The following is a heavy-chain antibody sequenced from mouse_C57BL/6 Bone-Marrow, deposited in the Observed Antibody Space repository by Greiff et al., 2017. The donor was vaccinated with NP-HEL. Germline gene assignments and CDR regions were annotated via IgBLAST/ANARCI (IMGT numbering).Heavy chain of an antibody. Sequence: VQLQESGPELVKPGASVKISCKASGYAFSSSWMNWVKQRPGKGLEWIGRLYPGDGDTNSNGKFKGKGTLTADKSSSTAYMQLSSLTSEDSAVYFCARSAFTTVVAMDYWGQGTSVTVSS. V-gene: IGHV1-82*01. D-gene: IGHD1-1*01. CDR2: LYPGDGDT. CDR1: GYAFSSSW. CDR3: ARSAFTTVVAMDY. J-gene: IGHJ4*01.